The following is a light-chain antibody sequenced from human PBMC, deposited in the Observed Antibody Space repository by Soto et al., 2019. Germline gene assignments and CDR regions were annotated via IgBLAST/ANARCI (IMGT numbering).Light chain of an antibody. V-gene: IGKV1-5*01. CDR3: QQFSTYPRT. J-gene: IGKJ1*01. CDR1: QSVNSW. Sequence: DIQMTQSPSTLSAYVGDRVTITCRASQSVNSWLAWYQQKPGRAPKLLIYSVSNLDSGVPSRFSGSGSGTEFTLTISSLQPDDFATYYCQQFSTYPRTFGQGTNVEMK. CDR2: SVS.